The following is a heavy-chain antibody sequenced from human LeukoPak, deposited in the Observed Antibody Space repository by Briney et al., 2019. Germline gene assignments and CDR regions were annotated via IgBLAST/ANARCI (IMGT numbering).Heavy chain of an antibody. CDR2: MWYDGSKE. CDR1: GFTFSVYG. V-gene: IGHV3-33*01. CDR3: ARELGSGTFDY. D-gene: IGHD6-19*01. J-gene: IGHJ4*02. Sequence: GRSLRLSCAASGFTFSVYGMHWVRQAPGKGLEWVAVMWYDGSKEYYADSVKGRSTISRDTSTNMLCLQMNSLRAEDTAVYYCARELGSGTFDYWGQGTLVTVSS.